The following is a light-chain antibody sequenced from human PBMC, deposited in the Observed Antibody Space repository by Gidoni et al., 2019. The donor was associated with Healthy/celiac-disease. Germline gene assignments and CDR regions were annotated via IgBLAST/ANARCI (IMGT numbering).Light chain of an antibody. CDR3: QHLNSYPSLT. CDR2: AAS. V-gene: IGKV1-9*01. CDR1: QGISSY. Sequence: DIQLTQSPSFLSASVGDRVTITCRASQGISSYLAWYQQKPGKAPKLLIYAASTVQSGVPSRFSGGGSGREFTLTSSSLQAEDFATYYCQHLNSYPSLTFGGGTKVEIK. J-gene: IGKJ4*01.